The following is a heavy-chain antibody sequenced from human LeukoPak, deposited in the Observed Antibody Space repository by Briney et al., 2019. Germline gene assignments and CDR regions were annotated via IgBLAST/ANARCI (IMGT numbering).Heavy chain of an antibody. CDR2: IIPILGIA. CDR3: ARDPRGPNYYDSSGYTPPRDNWFDP. J-gene: IGHJ5*02. CDR1: GGTFSSYA. D-gene: IGHD3-22*01. Sequence: GASVKVSCKASGGTFSSYAISWVRQAPGQGLEWMGRIIPILGIANYAQKFQGRVTITADKSTSTAYMGLSSLRSEDTAVYYCARDPRGPNYYDSSGYTPPRDNWFDPWGQGTLVTVSS. V-gene: IGHV1-69*04.